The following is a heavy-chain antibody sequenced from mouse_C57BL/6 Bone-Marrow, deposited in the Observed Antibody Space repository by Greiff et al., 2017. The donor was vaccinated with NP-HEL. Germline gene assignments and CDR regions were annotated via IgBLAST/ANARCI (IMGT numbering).Heavy chain of an antibody. CDR2: IDPSDSYT. CDR3: ATSTMKGYFDV. V-gene: IGHV1-50*01. J-gene: IGHJ1*03. Sequence: VQLQQSGAELVKPGASVKLSCKASGYTFTSYWMQWVKQRPGQGLEWIGEIDPSDSYTNYNQKFKGKATLTVDTSSSTAYMQLSSLTSEDSAVYYCATSTMKGYFDVWGTGTTVTVSS. D-gene: IGHD2-4*01. CDR1: GYTFTSYW.